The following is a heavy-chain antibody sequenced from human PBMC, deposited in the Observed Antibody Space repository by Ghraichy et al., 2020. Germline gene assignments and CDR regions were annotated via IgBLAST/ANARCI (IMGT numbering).Heavy chain of an antibody. V-gene: IGHV3-23*01. CDR3: ARDPNGDYIGAFEF. Sequence: GGSLRLSCAASGFTFSDYAMIWIRQAPGKGLEWVSAIRGSGGHTVYADSVRGRFTISRDNSKNTFYLEMNSLRADDTAVDYCARDPNGDYIGAFEFWGQGTLVTVSS. D-gene: IGHD4-17*01. J-gene: IGHJ3*01. CDR1: GFTFSDYA. CDR2: IRGSGGHT.